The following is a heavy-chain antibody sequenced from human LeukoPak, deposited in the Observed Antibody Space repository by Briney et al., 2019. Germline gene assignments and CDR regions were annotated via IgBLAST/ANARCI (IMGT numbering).Heavy chain of an antibody. Sequence: SETLSLTCTVSGGSISSYYLSWTRQHPGKGLEWIGYIYYSGSTNYNHSLKSRVTISVDTSKHQFSLKLSSVTAADTAVYYCARVGVPAATFDYWGQGTLVTVSS. J-gene: IGHJ4*02. CDR2: IYYSGST. CDR3: ARVGVPAATFDY. CDR1: GGSISSYY. V-gene: IGHV4-59*01. D-gene: IGHD2-2*01.